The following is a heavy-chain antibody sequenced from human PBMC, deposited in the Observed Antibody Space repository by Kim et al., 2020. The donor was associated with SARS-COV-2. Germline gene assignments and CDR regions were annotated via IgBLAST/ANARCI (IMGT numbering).Heavy chain of an antibody. CDR1: GFSFSSYG. CDR2: IWYDGSNK. J-gene: IGHJ4*02. V-gene: IGHV3-33*01. D-gene: IGHD1-1*01. CDR3: ARDRNIGSSYFDY. Sequence: GGSLRLSCAASGFSFSSYGMHWVRQAPGKGPEWVAVIWYDGSNKFYVDSVKGRFTISRDNSKKTLYLQMNSLRAEDTAVYYCARDRNIGSSYFDYWGQGTLVTVSS.